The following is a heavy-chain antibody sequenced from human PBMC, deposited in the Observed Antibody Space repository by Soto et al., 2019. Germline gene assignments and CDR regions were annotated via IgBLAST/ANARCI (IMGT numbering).Heavy chain of an antibody. CDR3: AKDRCDYGGDECYYYGMDV. Sequence: EVQLLESGGGLVQPGGSLRLSCAASGFTFSSYAMSWVRQAPGKGLEWVSAISGSGGSTYYADSVKGRFTISRDNSKNTLYLQMNSLRAEDTAVYYCAKDRCDYGGDECYYYGMDVWGQGTTVTVSS. D-gene: IGHD4-17*01. CDR1: GFTFSSYA. CDR2: ISGSGGST. V-gene: IGHV3-23*01. J-gene: IGHJ6*02.